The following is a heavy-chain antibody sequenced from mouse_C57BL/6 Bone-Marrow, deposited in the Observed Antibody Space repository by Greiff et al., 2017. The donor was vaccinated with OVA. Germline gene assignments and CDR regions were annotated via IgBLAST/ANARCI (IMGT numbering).Heavy chain of an antibody. CDR3: ARSRYSNYENAMDD. D-gene: IGHD2-5*01. CDR2: INPNNGGT. Sequence: VQLQQSGPELVKPGASVKIPCKASGYTFTDYNMDWVKQSHGKSLEWIGDINPNNGGTIYNQKFKGKATLTVDKSSSTAYMELRSLTSEDTAVYYCARSRYSNYENAMDDWGQGTSVTVSS. V-gene: IGHV1-18*01. J-gene: IGHJ4*01. CDR1: GYTFTDYN.